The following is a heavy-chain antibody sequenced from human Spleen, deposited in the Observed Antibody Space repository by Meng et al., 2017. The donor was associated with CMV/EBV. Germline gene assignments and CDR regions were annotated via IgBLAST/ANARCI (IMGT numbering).Heavy chain of an antibody. CDR1: GSFRGYY. CDR3: ARGYCSSTSCQGNNWFDP. V-gene: IGHV4-34*01. Sequence: GSFRGYYWRWIRQPPGKGLEWIGEINHSGSTNYNPSLKSRVTISVDTSKNQFSLKLSSVTAADTAVYYCARGYCSSTSCQGNNWFDPWGQGTPGHRLL. D-gene: IGHD2-2*01. CDR2: INHSGST. J-gene: IGHJ5*02.